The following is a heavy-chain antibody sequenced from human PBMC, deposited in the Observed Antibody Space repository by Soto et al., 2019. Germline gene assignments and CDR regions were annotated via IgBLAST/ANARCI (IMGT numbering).Heavy chain of an antibody. J-gene: IGHJ6*02. CDR3: ARAGAAPSYYYGMDV. Sequence: QVQLVQSGAEVRKPGASVKVSCKASGYTFSTSGMSWLRQAPGQGLEWMGWISTYNGDTNDAPKFQDRVTMSSDTSTSTVYMELRSLTSDDTAVYYCARAGAAPSYYYGMDVWGQGTRVTVSS. V-gene: IGHV1-18*01. CDR1: GYTFSTSG. CDR2: ISTYNGDT. D-gene: IGHD2-15*01.